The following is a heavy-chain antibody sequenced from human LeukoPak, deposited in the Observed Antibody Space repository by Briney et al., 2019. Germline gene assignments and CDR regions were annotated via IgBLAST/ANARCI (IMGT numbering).Heavy chain of an antibody. D-gene: IGHD2/OR15-2a*01. Sequence: GGSRRLSRAASGFTFSEYAMHWVRQAPGKGLVWVSRINSDGSTTNYADSVKGRFTISRDNAKNTLFLQMNSLRAEDTAVYYCASLQNVPSYYYYYVMDVWGQGTTVTVSS. J-gene: IGHJ6*02. CDR3: ASLQNVPSYYYYYVMDV. CDR1: GFTFSEYA. V-gene: IGHV3-74*01. CDR2: INSDGSTT.